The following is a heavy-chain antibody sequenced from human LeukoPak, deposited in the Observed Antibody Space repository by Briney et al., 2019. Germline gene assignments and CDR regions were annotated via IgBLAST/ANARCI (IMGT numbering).Heavy chain of an antibody. Sequence: GGSLRLSCAASKFTFSSYSMNWVRQAPGKGLEWVSYISSGSSTIYYADSVKGRFTISRDNAKNSLYLQMNSLRDEDTAVYYCARGFYGSGSYLFDYWGQGTLVTVSS. D-gene: IGHD3-10*01. CDR2: ISSGSSTI. V-gene: IGHV3-48*02. CDR3: ARGFYGSGSYLFDY. J-gene: IGHJ4*02. CDR1: KFTFSSYS.